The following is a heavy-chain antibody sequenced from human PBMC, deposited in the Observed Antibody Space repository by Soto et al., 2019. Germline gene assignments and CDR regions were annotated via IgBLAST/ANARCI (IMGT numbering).Heavy chain of an antibody. V-gene: IGHV3-30-3*01. Sequence: LRLSCAASGFTFSSYAMHWVRQAPGKGLEWVAVISYDGSNKYYADSVKGRFTISRDNSKNTLYLQMNSLRAEDTAVYYCARDRDASPGLMDVWGQGTTVTVSS. CDR1: GFTFSSYA. J-gene: IGHJ6*02. CDR3: ARDRDASPGLMDV. D-gene: IGHD3-10*01. CDR2: ISYDGSNK.